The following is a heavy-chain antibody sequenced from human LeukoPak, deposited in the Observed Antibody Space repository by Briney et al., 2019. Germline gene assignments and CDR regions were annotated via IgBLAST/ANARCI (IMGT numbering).Heavy chain of an antibody. D-gene: IGHD3-3*01. CDR2: IIPIFGTA. CDR3: ARGTGNTIFGVVIISSYFDY. J-gene: IGHJ4*02. V-gene: IGHV1-69*05. CDR1: GGTFSSYA. Sequence: ASVKVSCKASGGTFSSYAISWMRQAPGQGLEWMGGIIPIFGTANYAQKFQGRVTITTDESTSTAYMELSSLRSEDTAVYYCARGTGNTIFGVVIISSYFDYWGQGTLVTVSS.